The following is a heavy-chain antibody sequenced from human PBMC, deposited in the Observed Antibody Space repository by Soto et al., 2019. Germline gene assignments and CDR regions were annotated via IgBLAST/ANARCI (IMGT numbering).Heavy chain of an antibody. V-gene: IGHV5-51*01. CDR1: GYSFTNYW. D-gene: IGHD2-15*01. Sequence: PGEPLKISCEVSGYSFTNYWIGWVRQMPGKGLEWMEIIYPGDSDTRYNQYFQGQVTISADKTISTAFLQWSTLKASDTAIYFCERFQTAAASYGLDVWGQGTTVTVSS. J-gene: IGHJ6*02. CDR3: ERFQTAAASYGLDV. CDR2: IYPGDSDT.